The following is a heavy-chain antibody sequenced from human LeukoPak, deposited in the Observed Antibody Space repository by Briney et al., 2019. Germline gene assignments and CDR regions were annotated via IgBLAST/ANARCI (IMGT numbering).Heavy chain of an antibody. CDR1: GGSISSYY. CDR3: ARDYYGSGSYYTSWFDP. V-gene: IGHV4-59*01. D-gene: IGHD3-10*01. J-gene: IGHJ5*02. Sequence: PSETLSLTCTVSGGSISSYYWSWIRQPPRKGLVWIGYIYYSGSTNYNPSLKSRVTISVDTSKNQFSLKLGSVTAADTAVYYCARDYYGSGSYYTSWFDPWGQGTLVTVSS. CDR2: IYYSGST.